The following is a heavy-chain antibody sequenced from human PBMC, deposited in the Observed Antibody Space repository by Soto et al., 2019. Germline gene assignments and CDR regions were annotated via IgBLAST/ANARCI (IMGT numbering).Heavy chain of an antibody. Sequence: QVELVQSGAEVRKPGASVKVSCKASRNSFIDYYIHWVRQAPGQGLEWMGWIKSNSGGTKYAQRFQGRVTMTRDTSISTIYMELSRLRSDDTAVYYCAREDYNWNDYYYDGMDVWGQGTTVIVSS. CDR1: RNSFIDYY. V-gene: IGHV1-2*02. J-gene: IGHJ6*02. CDR3: AREDYNWNDYYYDGMDV. CDR2: IKSNSGGT. D-gene: IGHD1-1*01.